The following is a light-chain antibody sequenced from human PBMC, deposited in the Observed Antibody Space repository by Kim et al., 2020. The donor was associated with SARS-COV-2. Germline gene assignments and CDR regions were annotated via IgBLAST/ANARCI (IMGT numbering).Light chain of an antibody. CDR3: CSYAGSSTLV. CDR2: EVS. CDR1: SSDVGSYNL. Sequence: GQSITISCTGTSSDVGSYNLVSWYQQQPGKAPKLRIYEVSKRPSGVSNLFSGSKSGNTASLTISGLQAEDEADYYCCSYAGSSTLVFGGGTQLTVL. V-gene: IGLV2-23*02. J-gene: IGLJ2*01.